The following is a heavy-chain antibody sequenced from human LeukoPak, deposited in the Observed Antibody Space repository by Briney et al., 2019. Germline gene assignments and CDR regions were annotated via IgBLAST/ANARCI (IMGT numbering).Heavy chain of an antibody. Sequence: GGSLRLSCAASGFTFSSYSMNWVRQAPGKGLEWVSYISISSSTIYYADSVKGRFTISRDNAKNSLYLQMNSLGADDTAVYYCARDIKGQYQDAFDIWGQGTMVTVSS. CDR2: ISISSSTI. V-gene: IGHV3-48*01. CDR1: GFTFSSYS. CDR3: ARDIKGQYQDAFDI. J-gene: IGHJ3*02. D-gene: IGHD2-2*01.